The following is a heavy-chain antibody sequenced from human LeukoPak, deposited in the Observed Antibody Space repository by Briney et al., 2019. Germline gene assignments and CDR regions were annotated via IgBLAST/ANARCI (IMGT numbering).Heavy chain of an antibody. CDR2: IKPDGSEK. V-gene: IGHV3-7*01. CDR1: GFTFSTYW. Sequence: GGSLRLSCAASGFTFSTYWMNWVRQAPGKGLEWVANIKPDGSEKYFVDSVKGRLTISRDSAKNSLYLQMNSLRAEDTAVYYCLRSGGYWGQGTPVTVSS. J-gene: IGHJ4*02. D-gene: IGHD1-26*01. CDR3: LRSGGY.